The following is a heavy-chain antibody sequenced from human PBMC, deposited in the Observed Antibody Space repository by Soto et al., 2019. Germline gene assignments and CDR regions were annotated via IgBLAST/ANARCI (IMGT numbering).Heavy chain of an antibody. CDR2: ISSDESNK. V-gene: IGHV3-30-3*01. Sequence: QVQLVESGGGVVQPGRSPRLSCGASGFIFSNYAMYWVRQAPGKGLEWVAVISSDESNKYYADSVKGRFTISRDNSKHTPYMQMNSLRAEDTAMYYCARVPGYCGGSSCYGDYYYGMDVWGQGTTVTVSS. CDR3: ARVPGYCGGSSCYGDYYYGMDV. CDR1: GFIFSNYA. J-gene: IGHJ6*02. D-gene: IGHD2-15*01.